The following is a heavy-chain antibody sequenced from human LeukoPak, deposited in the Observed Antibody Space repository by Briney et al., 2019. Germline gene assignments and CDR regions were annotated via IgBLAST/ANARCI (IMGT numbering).Heavy chain of an antibody. V-gene: IGHV3-48*03. J-gene: IGHJ4*02. CDR3: ARVHYNTAMVDIDY. D-gene: IGHD5-18*01. Sequence: PGGSLRLSCAASGFTFSSYAMHWVRQAPGKGLEWISYISSSGSTIYYADSVKGRFTISRDNGKNSLYLQMNSLRAEDTAVYYCARVHYNTAMVDIDYWGQGTLVTVSS. CDR2: ISSSGSTI. CDR1: GFTFSSYA.